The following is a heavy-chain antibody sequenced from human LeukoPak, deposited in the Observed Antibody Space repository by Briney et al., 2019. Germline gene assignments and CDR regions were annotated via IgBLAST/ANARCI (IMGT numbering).Heavy chain of an antibody. CDR1: GFTFSSHA. V-gene: IGHV3-30-3*01. CDR3: ARDVDSSSSVGY. J-gene: IGHJ4*02. CDR2: ISYDGSNK. Sequence: PGGSLRLSCAASGFTFSSHAMHWVRQAPGKGLEWVAVISYDGSNKYYADSVKGRFTISRDNSKNTLYLQMNSLRAEDTAVYYCARDVDSSSSVGYWGQGTLVTVSS. D-gene: IGHD6-6*01.